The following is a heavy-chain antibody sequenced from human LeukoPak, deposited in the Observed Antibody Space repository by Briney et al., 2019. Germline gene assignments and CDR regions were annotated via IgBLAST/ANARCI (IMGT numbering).Heavy chain of an antibody. V-gene: IGHV4-34*01. D-gene: IGHD2-15*01. J-gene: IGHJ6*02. CDR2: INHSGST. CDR1: GGSFSGYY. CDR3: ARLLGYCSGGSCYGYYYYGMDV. Sequence: MASETLSLTCAVYGGSFSGYYWSWIRQPPGKGLEWIGEINHSGSTNYNPSLKSRVTISVDTSKNQFSLKLSSVTAADTAVYYCARLLGYCSGGSCYGYYYYGMDVWGQGTTVTVSS.